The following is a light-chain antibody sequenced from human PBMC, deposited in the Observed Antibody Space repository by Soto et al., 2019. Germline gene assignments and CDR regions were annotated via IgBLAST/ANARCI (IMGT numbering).Light chain of an antibody. CDR3: QQINRYPI. Sequence: IQLTQSPSTLSASVGDRVTISCRASQGISSYLAWYQQKPGKAPKILIYATSTLQSGVPSRFSGSGSGTDFTLTIRNLQPYDFAIYYCQQINRYPIFGHGTKVEIK. V-gene: IGKV1-9*01. J-gene: IGKJ3*01. CDR1: QGISSY. CDR2: ATS.